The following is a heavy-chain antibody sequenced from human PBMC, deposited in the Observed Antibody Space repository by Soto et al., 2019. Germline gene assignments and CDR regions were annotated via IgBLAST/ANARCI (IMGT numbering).Heavy chain of an antibody. D-gene: IGHD1-26*01. V-gene: IGHV3-30*18. Sequence: AGGSLRFSCTGSGFTFGNYGMHWVRQAPGKGLEWVASASYDGNNKYYADSLKGRFTISRDNSKKMVYLQMTSLGPEDTAVYYCAKGGGSARDFDYWGQGALVTVSS. CDR1: GFTFGNYG. CDR2: ASYDGNNK. J-gene: IGHJ4*02. CDR3: AKGGGSARDFDY.